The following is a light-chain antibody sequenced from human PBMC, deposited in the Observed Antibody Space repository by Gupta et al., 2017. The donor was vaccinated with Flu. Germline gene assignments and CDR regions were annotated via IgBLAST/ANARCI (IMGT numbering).Light chain of an antibody. J-gene: IGLJ3*02. V-gene: IGLV1-47*01. CDR2: RNN. CDR1: SSNVGSNY. CDR3: AAWDDSLSAWV. Sequence: SVLTQPPSASGTPGQRVTISCSGSSSNVGSNYVYWYQQLPGTAPKLLIYRNNQRPSGVPARFSGSKSGTSASLATSGLQSEDEADYYCAAWDDSLSAWVFGGGTKLTVL.